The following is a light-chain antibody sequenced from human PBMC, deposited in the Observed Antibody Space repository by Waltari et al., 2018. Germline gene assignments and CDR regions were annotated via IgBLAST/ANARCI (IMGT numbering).Light chain of an antibody. CDR3: QSADSRGTLYV. Sequence: SHDLTQPSSASVSPGQTATTTCSGATLPKQYLYWFQQRRGQAPVLVIYNDNKRPSGIPDRFSGSSSGTTATLTIAGVQAEDEADYYCQSADSRGTLYVFGPGTKVTVL. CDR1: TLPKQY. J-gene: IGLJ1*01. V-gene: IGLV3-25*03. CDR2: NDN.